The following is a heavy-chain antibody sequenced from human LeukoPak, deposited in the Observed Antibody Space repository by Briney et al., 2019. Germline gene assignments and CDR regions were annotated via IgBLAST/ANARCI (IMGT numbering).Heavy chain of an antibody. Sequence: GGSLRLSCAASGFTFSSYEMNWVRQAPGKGLEWVSYISSSGSTIYYADSVKGRFTISRDNAKNSLYLQMNRLRAEDTAVYYCARAPSPYYYDSSGYYFGYWGQGTLVTVSS. V-gene: IGHV3-48*03. J-gene: IGHJ4*02. CDR3: ARAPSPYYYDSSGYYFGY. D-gene: IGHD3-22*01. CDR2: ISSSGSTI. CDR1: GFTFSSYE.